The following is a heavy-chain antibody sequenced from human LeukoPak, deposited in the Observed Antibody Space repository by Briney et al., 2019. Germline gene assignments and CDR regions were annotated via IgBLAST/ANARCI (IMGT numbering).Heavy chain of an antibody. J-gene: IGHJ4*02. CDR1: GFTFSNAW. CDR2: IKSKTDGGTT. Sequence: GGSLRLSCAASGFTFSNAWMSWVRQAPGKGLGWVGLIKSKTDGGTTDYAAPVKGRFTISRGDSKNTLYLQMNSLKTEDTAVYYCTTVPVVPAAMFSYWGQGTLVTVSS. D-gene: IGHD2-2*01. V-gene: IGHV3-15*01. CDR3: TTVPVVPAAMFSY.